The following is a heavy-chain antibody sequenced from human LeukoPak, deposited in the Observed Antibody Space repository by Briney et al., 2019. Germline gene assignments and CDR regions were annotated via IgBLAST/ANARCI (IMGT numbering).Heavy chain of an antibody. J-gene: IGHJ5*02. CDR1: GDSISSGDYY. CDR3: ARAPQRSYQHNWFDP. D-gene: IGHD2-21*01. V-gene: IGHV4-61*02. Sequence: SETLSLTCTVSGDSISSGDYYWSWIRQPAGKGLEWIGRISSSGSTNYNPSLKSRVTISVDTSKNQFSLKLSSVTAADTAVYYCARAPQRSYQHNWFDPWGQGTLVTVSS. CDR2: ISSSGST.